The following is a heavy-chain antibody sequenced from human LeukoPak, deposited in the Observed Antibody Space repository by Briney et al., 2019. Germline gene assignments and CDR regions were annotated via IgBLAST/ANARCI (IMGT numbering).Heavy chain of an antibody. CDR1: DGSISSGNYY. J-gene: IGHJ4*02. CDR3: ARGFYYASGSYNFDY. CDR2: IYTSGST. D-gene: IGHD3-10*01. Sequence: SETLSLTCTVSDGSISSGNYYWSWIRQPAGKGLEWIGRIYTSGSTNFHPSLKSRVTISVDTSKNQFSLKLSSVTAADTAVYYCARGFYYASGSYNFDYWGQGTLVTVSP. V-gene: IGHV4-61*02.